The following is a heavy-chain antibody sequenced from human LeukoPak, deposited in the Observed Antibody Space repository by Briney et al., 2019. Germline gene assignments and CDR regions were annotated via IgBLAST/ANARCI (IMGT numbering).Heavy chain of an antibody. Sequence: SGGSLRLSCAASGFTFDDYAMPWVRQAPGKGLEWVSGISWNSGSIGYADSVKGRFTISRDNAKNSLYLQMNSLRAEDTALYYCAKDMGQWLVNINYYYGMHVWGQGTTVTVSS. D-gene: IGHD6-19*01. J-gene: IGHJ6*02. CDR3: AKDMGQWLVNINYYYGMHV. CDR2: ISWNSGSI. CDR1: GFTFDDYA. V-gene: IGHV3-9*01.